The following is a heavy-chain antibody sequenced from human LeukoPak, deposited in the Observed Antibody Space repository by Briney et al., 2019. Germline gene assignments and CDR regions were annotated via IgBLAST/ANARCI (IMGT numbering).Heavy chain of an antibody. Sequence: GGSLRLSCAASGFTFSSYIMNWVRQAPGKGLEWVSSISSSSNHIYYADSVKGRFTISRDNSKNTLYLQMNSLRAEDTAVYYCAREPNTLMARGVIIYYYYYMDVWGKGTPVTVSS. CDR3: AREPNTLMARGVIIYYYYYMDV. J-gene: IGHJ6*03. CDR1: GFTFSSYI. D-gene: IGHD3-10*01. CDR2: ISSSSNHI. V-gene: IGHV3-21*01.